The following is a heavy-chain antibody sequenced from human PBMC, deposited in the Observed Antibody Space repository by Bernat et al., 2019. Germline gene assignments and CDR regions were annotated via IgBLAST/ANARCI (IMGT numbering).Heavy chain of an antibody. CDR1: GFTFSSYG. CDR3: ARDGIAVAGTGYFQH. J-gene: IGHJ1*01. D-gene: IGHD6-19*01. V-gene: IGHV3-33*01. Sequence: QVQLVESGGGVVQPGRSLRLSCAASGFTFSSYGMHWVRQAPGKGLEWVAVIWYDGSNKYYADSVKGRFTISRDNSKNTLYLQMNSLRAEDTAVYYCARDGIAVAGTGYFQHWGQGTLVNVSS. CDR2: IWYDGSNK.